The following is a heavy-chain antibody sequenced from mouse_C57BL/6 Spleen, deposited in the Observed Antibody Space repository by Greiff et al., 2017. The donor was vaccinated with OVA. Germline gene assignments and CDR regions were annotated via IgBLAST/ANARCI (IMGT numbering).Heavy chain of an antibody. CDR2: IYPGDGDT. D-gene: IGHD3-1*01. J-gene: IGHJ4*01. Sequence: QVQLKESGPELVKPGASVKISCKASGYAFSSSWMNWVKQRPGKGLEWIGRIYPGDGDTNYNGKFKGKATLTADKSSSTAYMQLSSLTSEDSAVYFCARSGGAMDYWGQGTSVTVSS. CDR1: GYAFSSSW. CDR3: ARSGGAMDY. V-gene: IGHV1-82*01.